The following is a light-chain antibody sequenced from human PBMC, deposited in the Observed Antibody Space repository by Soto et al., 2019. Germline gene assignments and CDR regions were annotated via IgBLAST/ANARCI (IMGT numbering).Light chain of an antibody. CDR3: QQRSRWPLT. V-gene: IGKV3D-20*02. Sequence: EIVSTQSPGTLSLSPGERSTLSCRSSQSVSSSYLAWYQQKPGQAPRLLIYGASSRATGIPDRFSGSGSGTDFSLTISSLEPEDFAVYYCQQRSRWPLTFGGGTKVDIK. CDR2: GAS. J-gene: IGKJ4*01. CDR1: QSVSSSY.